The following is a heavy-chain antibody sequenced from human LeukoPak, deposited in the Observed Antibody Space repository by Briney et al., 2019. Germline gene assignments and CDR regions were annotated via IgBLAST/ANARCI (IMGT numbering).Heavy chain of an antibody. CDR1: GFTFSSYA. D-gene: IGHD1-26*01. CDR2: ISYDGSNK. J-gene: IGHJ4*02. Sequence: GRSLRLSCAASGFTFSSYAMHWVRQAPGKGLEWVAVISYDGSNKYYADSVKGRFTISRDNSKNTLYLQMNSLRAEDTAVYYCAKTRGSPGYFDYWGQGTLVTVSS. V-gene: IGHV3-30-3*02. CDR3: AKTRGSPGYFDY.